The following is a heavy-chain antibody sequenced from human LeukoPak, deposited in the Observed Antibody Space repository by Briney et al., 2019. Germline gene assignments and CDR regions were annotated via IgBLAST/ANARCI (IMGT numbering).Heavy chain of an antibody. J-gene: IGHJ4*02. V-gene: IGHV7-4-1*02. CDR1: GYTLTELS. D-gene: IGHD3-9*01. CDR2: INTNTGNP. CDR3: ARATYDILTGYYLY. Sequence: ASVKVSCKVSGYTLTELSMHWVRQAPGQGLKWMGWINTNTGNPTYAQGFTGRFVFSLDTSVSTAYLQISSLKAEDTAVYYCARATYDILTGYYLYWGQGTLVTVSS.